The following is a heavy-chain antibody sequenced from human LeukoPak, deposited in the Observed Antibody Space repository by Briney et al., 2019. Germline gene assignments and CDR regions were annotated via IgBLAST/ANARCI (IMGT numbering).Heavy chain of an antibody. D-gene: IGHD3-10*01. CDR1: GGSISSGDYY. CDR3: TREFGSAFDP. CDR2: ISYSGNT. Sequence: SQTLSLTCTVSGGSISSGDYYWSWIRQPPGKGLEWIGYISYSGNTNHNPSLKSRVTISLDTSKNQFSLKVRSVTAADTAVYYCTREFGSAFDPWGQGTLVTVSS. V-gene: IGHV4-61*08. J-gene: IGHJ5*02.